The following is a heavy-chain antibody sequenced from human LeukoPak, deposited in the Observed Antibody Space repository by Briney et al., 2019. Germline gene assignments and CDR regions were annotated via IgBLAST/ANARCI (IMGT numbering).Heavy chain of an antibody. CDR3: ARGRGGDYVPSRFDY. CDR2: ISGSGGNT. D-gene: IGHD4-17*01. CDR1: GFAFSGFA. Sequence: GGSLRPSCSASGFAFSGFAMGWVRQAPGKGLEWVSSISGSGGNTYYADSVEGRFTISRDNSKNTLYLQMNSLRAEDTALYYCARGRGGDYVPSRFDYWGQGTLVTVSS. J-gene: IGHJ4*02. V-gene: IGHV3-23*01.